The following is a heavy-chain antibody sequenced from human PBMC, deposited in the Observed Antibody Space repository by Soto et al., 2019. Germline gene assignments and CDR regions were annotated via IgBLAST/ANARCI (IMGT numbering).Heavy chain of an antibody. V-gene: IGHV1-18*04. CDR1: GYTFTSYG. CDR3: ARGYDFWSGYYLYGMDV. J-gene: IGHJ6*02. D-gene: IGHD3-3*01. CDR2: ISAYNGNT. Sequence: ASVKVSCKASGYTFTSYGISWVRQAPGQGLEWMGWISAYNGNTNYAQKLQGRVTMTTDTSTSTDYMELRSLRSDETAVYYCARGYDFWSGYYLYGMDVWGQGTTVTVSS.